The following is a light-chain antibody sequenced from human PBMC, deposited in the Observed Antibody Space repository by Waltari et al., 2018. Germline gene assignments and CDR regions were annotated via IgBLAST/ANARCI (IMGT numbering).Light chain of an antibody. Sequence: DILMSQSPASLSASVGDRVTITCRASETIVGYLAWYQSKPGKAPKLLIYGGSTLQNGVSSWFAGSGSDTEFTLSINGLQADDFATYYCQQTFGGPFTFGQGT. V-gene: IGKV1-39*01. CDR1: ETIVGY. CDR3: QQTFGGPFT. J-gene: IGKJ2*01. CDR2: GGS.